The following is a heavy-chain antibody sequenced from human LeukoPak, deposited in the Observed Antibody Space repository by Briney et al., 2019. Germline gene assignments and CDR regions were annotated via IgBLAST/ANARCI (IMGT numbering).Heavy chain of an antibody. J-gene: IGHJ4*02. CDR1: GFTFSSYS. CDR2: ISSNSSTI. V-gene: IGHV3-48*02. D-gene: IGHD3-22*01. Sequence: PGGSLRLSCAASGFTFSSYSMNWVRQAPGKGLEWVSYISSNSSTIYYADSVKGRFTISRDNAKNSLYLKMNSLRDEDTAVYYCATNYYDSSGFGYWGQGTLVTVSS. CDR3: ATNYYDSSGFGY.